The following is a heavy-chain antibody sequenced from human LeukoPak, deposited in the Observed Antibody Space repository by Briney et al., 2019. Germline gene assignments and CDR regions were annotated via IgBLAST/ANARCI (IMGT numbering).Heavy chain of an antibody. V-gene: IGHV4-39*07. CDR1: GGSISSSNYY. J-gene: IGHJ4*02. CDR2: IYHSGST. Sequence: SETLSLTCTVSGGSISSSNYYWGWIRQPPGKGLEWIGSIYHSGSTYYNPSLKSRVTISVDTSKNQFSLKLSSVTAADTAVYYCAAGTAMENFDYWGQGTLVTVSS. D-gene: IGHD5-18*01. CDR3: AAGTAMENFDY.